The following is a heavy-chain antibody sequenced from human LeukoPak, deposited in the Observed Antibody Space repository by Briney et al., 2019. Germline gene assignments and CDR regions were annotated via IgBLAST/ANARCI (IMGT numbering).Heavy chain of an antibody. Sequence: GASVKVSCTASGVTFSSYAISWVRQAPGQGLEWMGRIIPIFGIANYAQKFQGRVTITADKSTSTAYMELSSLRSEDTAVYYCAKYYYDSSGSANDAFDIWGQGTMVTVSS. CDR1: GVTFSSYA. J-gene: IGHJ3*02. CDR3: AKYYYDSSGSANDAFDI. D-gene: IGHD3-22*01. V-gene: IGHV1-69*04. CDR2: IIPIFGIA.